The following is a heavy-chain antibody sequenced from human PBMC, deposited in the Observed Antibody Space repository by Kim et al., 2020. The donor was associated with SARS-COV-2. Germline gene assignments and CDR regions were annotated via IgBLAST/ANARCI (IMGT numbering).Heavy chain of an antibody. D-gene: IGHD3-3*01. CDR1: GGSFSGYY. V-gene: IGHV4-34*01. CDR3: ARARPRVGTIFGRGPYYYGMDV. CDR2: INHSGST. J-gene: IGHJ6*02. Sequence: SETLSLTCAVYGGSFSGYYWSWIRQPPGKGLEWIGEINHSGSTNYNPSLKSRVTISVDTSKNQFSLKLSSVTAADTAVYYCARARPRVGTIFGRGPYYYGMDVWGQGTTVTVSS.